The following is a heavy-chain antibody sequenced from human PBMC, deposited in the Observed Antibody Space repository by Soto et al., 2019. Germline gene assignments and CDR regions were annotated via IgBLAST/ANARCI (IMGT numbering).Heavy chain of an antibody. CDR3: TRPFDCSGGSCYSGWYYYYGMDV. CDR1: GFTFSGSA. D-gene: IGHD2-15*01. Sequence: EVQLVESGGGLVQPGGSLKVSCAASGFTFSGSAMHWVRQASGKGLEWVGRIGSKANNYATAYAASVKGRFTISRDDSKNTAYLQMNSLKTEDTAIYYCTRPFDCSGGSCYSGWYYYYGMDVWGQGTTVTVSS. CDR2: IGSKANNYAT. J-gene: IGHJ6*02. V-gene: IGHV3-73*01.